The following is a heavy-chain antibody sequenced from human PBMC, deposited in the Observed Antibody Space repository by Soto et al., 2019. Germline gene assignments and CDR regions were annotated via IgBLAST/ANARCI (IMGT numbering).Heavy chain of an antibody. D-gene: IGHD5-12*01. V-gene: IGHV1-18*01. CDR2: ISAYNGNT. J-gene: IGHJ5*02. CDR1: GYTCTSYG. CDR3: AIGIEYHIVATIVDWFDP. Sequence: GASVKVSCKASGYTCTSYGISWVRQAPGQGLEWMGWISAYNGNTNYAQKLQGRVTMTTDTSTSTAYMELRSLRSDDTAVYYCAIGIEYHIVATIVDWFDPWGQGTLVTVSS.